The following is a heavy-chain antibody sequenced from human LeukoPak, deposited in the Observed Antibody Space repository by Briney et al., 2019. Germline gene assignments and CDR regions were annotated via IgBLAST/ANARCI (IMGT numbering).Heavy chain of an antibody. J-gene: IGHJ4*02. CDR3: ARVWGDGYNLGALDY. D-gene: IGHD5-24*01. V-gene: IGHV3-64*01. CDR2: ISSNGGST. CDR1: GFTFSGYA. Sequence: GGSLRLSCAASGFTFSGYAMHWVRQAPGKGLEYVSAISSNGGSTYYANSVKGRFTISRDNSKNTLYLQMGSLRAEDMAVYYCARVWGDGYNLGALDYWGQGTLVTVSS.